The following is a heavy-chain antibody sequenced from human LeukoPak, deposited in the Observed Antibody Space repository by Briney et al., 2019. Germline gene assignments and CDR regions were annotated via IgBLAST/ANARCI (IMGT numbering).Heavy chain of an antibody. CDR1: GFTFSSYA. J-gene: IGHJ4*02. CDR3: ARDPPYYYDSSGWRYFDY. Sequence: GGSLRLSCAASGFTFSSYAMHWVRQAPGKGLEYVSGINSNGGSTYYTNSVKGRFTISRDNSKNTLYLQMNSLRAEDTAVYYCARDPPYYYDSSGWRYFDYWGQGTLVTVSS. CDR2: INSNGGST. D-gene: IGHD3-22*01. V-gene: IGHV3-64*01.